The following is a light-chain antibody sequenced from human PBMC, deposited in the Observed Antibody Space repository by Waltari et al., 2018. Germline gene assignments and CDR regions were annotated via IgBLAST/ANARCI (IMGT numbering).Light chain of an antibody. CDR1: NNDVGVYDL. J-gene: IGLJ6*01. CDR2: EVT. CDR3: CSYVGGNNFNV. V-gene: IGLV2-23*02. Sequence: QSALTQPASVSGSPGQSITVSCTGSNNDVGVYDLVSWYQQYPDKAPQLLIYEVTKRPSGVSDRFSGSKSGNTASLTISGLQIEDEADYYCCSYVGGNNFNVFGSGTRVTVL.